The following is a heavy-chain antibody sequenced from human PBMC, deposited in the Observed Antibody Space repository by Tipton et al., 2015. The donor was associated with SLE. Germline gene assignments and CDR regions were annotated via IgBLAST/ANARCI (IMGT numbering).Heavy chain of an antibody. V-gene: IGHV4-61*01. CDR1: RDSISGSSYY. D-gene: IGHD2-15*01. CDR2: VHYTGDT. CDR3: AREHVSSLRDAFEI. Sequence: TLSLTCTVSRDSISGSSYYWGWIRQPPGKGLEWIGYVHYTGDTNYSPSLRRRVTISVDTSKKQFTLKLSSVTAVDTAVYYCAREHVSSLRDAFEIWGQGRMVTVS. J-gene: IGHJ3*02.